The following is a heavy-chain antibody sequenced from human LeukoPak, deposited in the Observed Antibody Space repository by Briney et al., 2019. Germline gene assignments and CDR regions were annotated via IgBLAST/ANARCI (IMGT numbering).Heavy chain of an antibody. Sequence: PGGSLRLSRAASGFTFSNFAMNWVRRAPGKGLEWVSTISGSGDGKYYADSVKGRFTISRDNSKNTLFLQMSSLSADDTALYYCAKGRLQEGTVFRGVITPVDYWGQGTLVTVTS. J-gene: IGHJ4*02. D-gene: IGHD3-10*01. V-gene: IGHV3-23*01. CDR1: GFTFSNFA. CDR3: AKGRLQEGTVFRGVITPVDY. CDR2: ISGSGDGK.